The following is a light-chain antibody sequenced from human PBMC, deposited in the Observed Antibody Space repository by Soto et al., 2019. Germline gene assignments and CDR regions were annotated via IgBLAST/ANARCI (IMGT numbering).Light chain of an antibody. J-gene: IGLJ2*01. Sequence: QSVLTQPASVSGSPGQSITISCTGTTSDVGRYKFVSWYQQHPGKAPKLLIYEVSNRPSGVSSRFSGSKSGTSATLGITGLQTGDEADYYCGTWDNSLNVVVFGGGTKLTVL. CDR3: GTWDNSLNVVV. CDR1: TSDVGRYKF. CDR2: EVS. V-gene: IGLV2-14*01.